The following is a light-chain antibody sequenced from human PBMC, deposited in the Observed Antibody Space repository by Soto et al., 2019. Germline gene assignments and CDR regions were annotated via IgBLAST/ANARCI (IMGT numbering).Light chain of an antibody. J-gene: IGKJ1*01. CDR1: QSVRSSY. CDR3: QQYGDSPWS. Sequence: EIVLTQSPGTLSLSPGERATFSCRASQSVRSSYLAWYQQKPGQAPRLLIYGAFSRAIGTPDRFSGSGSGTDFTLTISRLEPGDFAVYFCQQYGDSPWSFGQGTKVEIK. CDR2: GAF. V-gene: IGKV3-20*01.